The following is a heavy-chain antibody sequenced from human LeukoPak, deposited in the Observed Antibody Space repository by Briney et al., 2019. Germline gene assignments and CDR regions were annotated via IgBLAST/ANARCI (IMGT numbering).Heavy chain of an antibody. D-gene: IGHD3-22*01. J-gene: IGHJ4*02. Sequence: ASVKVSCKASGGTFSSYAISWVRQAPGQGLKWMGRIIPILGIANYAQKFQGRVTITADKSTSTAYMELSSLRSEDTAVYYCARSYYYDSSGGPSPFDYWGQGTLVTVSS. CDR2: IIPILGIA. CDR3: ARSYYYDSSGGPSPFDY. CDR1: GGTFSSYA. V-gene: IGHV1-69*04.